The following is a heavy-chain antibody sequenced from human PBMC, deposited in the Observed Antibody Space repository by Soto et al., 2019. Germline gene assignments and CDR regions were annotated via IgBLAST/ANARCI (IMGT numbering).Heavy chain of an antibody. V-gene: IGHV3-23*01. J-gene: IGHJ4*02. CDR3: VKNKGLRLENYCFGY. D-gene: IGHD3-16*01. Sequence: QVSESGGGLGQPGGSLRLSCTVSGLTFRSFAMSWVRQAPGKGLEWVSTIRGSGAGTYYADSVKGRFTISRDNSKNTMYLQIYSLRTENSAVYYCVKNKGLRLENYCFGYWGQRTLVTVDS. CDR2: IRGSGAGT. CDR1: GLTFRSFA.